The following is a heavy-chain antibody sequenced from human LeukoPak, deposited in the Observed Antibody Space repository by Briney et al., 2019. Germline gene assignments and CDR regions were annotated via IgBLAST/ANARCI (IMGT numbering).Heavy chain of an antibody. CDR2: INPNSGGT. CDR1: GYTFTGYY. V-gene: IGHV1-2*02. Sequence: ASVKVSCKASGYTFTGYYMHWVRQAPGQGLEWMGWINPNSGGTNYAQKFQGRITVTRDTSLSTTYMELSWLTSDDTALYFCAREYSASEHWGQGTLVTVSS. CDR3: AREYSASEH. J-gene: IGHJ1*01. D-gene: IGHD5-12*01.